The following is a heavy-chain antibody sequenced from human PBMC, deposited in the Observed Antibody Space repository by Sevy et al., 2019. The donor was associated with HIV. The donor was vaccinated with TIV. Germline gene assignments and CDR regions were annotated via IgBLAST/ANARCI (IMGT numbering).Heavy chain of an antibody. CDR2: IQYAGSNK. J-gene: IGHJ4*02. Sequence: GGSLRLSCPASGFSFSSYGMHWVRQAPGKGLEWMSYIQYAGSNKDYADSVKGRFTISRDNSKNTLYLQMNSLRVEDTAVFYCVKEGGGEGVDHWGQGTLVTVSS. CDR1: GFSFSSYG. D-gene: IGHD2-21*01. V-gene: IGHV3-30*02. CDR3: VKEGGGEGVDH.